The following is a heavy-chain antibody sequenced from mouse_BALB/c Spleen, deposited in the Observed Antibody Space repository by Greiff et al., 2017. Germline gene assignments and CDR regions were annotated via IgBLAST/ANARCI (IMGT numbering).Heavy chain of an antibody. V-gene: IGHV14-1*02. CDR3: APSYYRYDGFAY. J-gene: IGHJ3*01. CDR2: IDPENGNT. CDR1: GFNIKDYY. Sequence: VQLQQSGAELVRPGALVKLSCKASGFNIKDYYMPWVKQRPEQGLEWIGWIDPENGNTIYDPKFQGKASITADTSSNTAYLQLSSLTSEDTAVYYCAPSYYRYDGFAYWGQGTLVTVSA. D-gene: IGHD2-14*01.